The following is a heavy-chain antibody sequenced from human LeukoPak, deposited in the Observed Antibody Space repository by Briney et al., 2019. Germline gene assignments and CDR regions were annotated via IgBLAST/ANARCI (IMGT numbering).Heavy chain of an antibody. CDR1: GSTFGSYT. D-gene: IGHD2-2*01. CDR3: ARYCSSSSCYVDVCDF. J-gene: IGHJ4*02. V-gene: IGHV3-30-3*01. Sequence: GGSLTLSCAACGSTFGSYTMHWFRHAPGRGLGWVGVISNDGSNQYYAHSVKGRFTICRHNPENALYLQMNSLRAEDTAVYYCARYCSSSSCYVDVCDFWGEGT. CDR2: ISNDGSNQ.